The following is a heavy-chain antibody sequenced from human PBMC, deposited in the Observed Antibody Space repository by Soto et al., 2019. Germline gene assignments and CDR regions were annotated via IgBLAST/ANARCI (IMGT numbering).Heavy chain of an antibody. CDR1: GCSFTSYW. J-gene: IGHJ6*02. CDR2: IDPSDSYT. V-gene: IGHV5-10-1*01. Sequence: PGESLKISCKGSGCSFTSYWISWVRQMPGKGLEWMGRIDPSDSYTNYSPSFQGHVTISADKSISTTYLQWSSLKASDTAMYYCARGGSRDGRGYCSSTSCYGLPDVWGQAPTVTVSS. CDR3: ARGGSRDGRGYCSSTSCYGLPDV. D-gene: IGHD2-2*01.